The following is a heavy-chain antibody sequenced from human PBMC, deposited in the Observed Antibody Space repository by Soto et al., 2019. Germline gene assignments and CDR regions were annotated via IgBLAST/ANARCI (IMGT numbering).Heavy chain of an antibody. J-gene: IGHJ4*02. Sequence: SVKVSCKASGGTFSSYTISWVRQAPGQGLEWMGRIIPILGIANYAQKFQGRVTITADKSTSTAYMELSSLRSEDTAVYYCAREGSGWYGGNYWGQGTLVTVSS. CDR1: GGTFSSYT. CDR2: IIPILGIA. D-gene: IGHD6-19*01. CDR3: AREGSGWYGGNY. V-gene: IGHV1-69*04.